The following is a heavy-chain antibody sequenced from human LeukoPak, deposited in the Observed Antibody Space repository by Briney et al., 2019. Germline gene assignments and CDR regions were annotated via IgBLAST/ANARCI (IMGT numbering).Heavy chain of an antibody. J-gene: IGHJ3*02. CDR3: ARGGRSYYDSSGYGAIDAFDI. Sequence: GRSLRLSCAASGFTFSSYAMHWVRQAPGKGLEWVAVISYDGSNKYYADSVKGRFTISRDNSKNTLYLQMNSLRAEDTAVYYCARGGRSYYDSSGYGAIDAFDIWGQGTMVTVSS. V-gene: IGHV3-30-3*01. CDR2: ISYDGSNK. CDR1: GFTFSSYA. D-gene: IGHD3-22*01.